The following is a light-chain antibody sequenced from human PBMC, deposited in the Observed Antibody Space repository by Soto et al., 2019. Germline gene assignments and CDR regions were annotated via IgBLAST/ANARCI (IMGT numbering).Light chain of an antibody. V-gene: IGLV1-47*01. CDR2: RND. Sequence: QSVLTQPTSASGTPGQRVTISCSGSRSDIGSNYVYWYQHLPGMAPKRLIYRNDQRPSGVPDRISGSRSGTSASLAIIGLRSEDEADYYCASWDDTRSVPIFGGGTKLTVL. CDR3: ASWDDTRSVPI. J-gene: IGLJ2*01. CDR1: RSDIGSNY.